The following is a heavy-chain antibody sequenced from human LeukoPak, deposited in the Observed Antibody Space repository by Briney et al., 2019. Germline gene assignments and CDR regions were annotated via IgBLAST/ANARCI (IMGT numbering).Heavy chain of an antibody. CDR2: INPNSGGT. J-gene: IGHJ4*02. CDR3: ARVRSITIFGVVIPDSYYFDY. V-gene: IGHV1-2*02. D-gene: IGHD3-3*01. Sequence: GASVKVSCKASGYTFTGYYMHWVRQAPGQGLEWMGWINPNSGGTNYAQKFQGRVTMTRDTSISTAYMELSRLRSDDTAVYYCARVRSITIFGVVIPDSYYFDYWGQGTLVTVSS. CDR1: GYTFTGYY.